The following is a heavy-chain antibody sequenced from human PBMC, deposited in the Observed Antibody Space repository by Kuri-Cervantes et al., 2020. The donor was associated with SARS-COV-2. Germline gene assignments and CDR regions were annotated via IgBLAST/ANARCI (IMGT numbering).Heavy chain of an antibody. CDR2: IYYSGST. CDR1: GFTFSSYA. J-gene: IGHJ3*02. CDR3: ARELPQDAFDI. V-gene: IGHV4-30-4*08. D-gene: IGHD4-23*01. Sequence: LRLSCAASGFTFSSYAMSWVRQPPGKGLEWIGYIYYSGSTYYNPSLKSRVTISVDTSKNQFSLKLSSVTAADTAVYYCARELPQDAFDIWGQGTMVTVSS.